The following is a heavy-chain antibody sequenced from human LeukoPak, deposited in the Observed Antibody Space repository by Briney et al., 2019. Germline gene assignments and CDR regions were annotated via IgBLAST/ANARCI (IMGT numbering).Heavy chain of an antibody. CDR3: ARDTYDSSGYYYAAFDY. D-gene: IGHD3-22*01. V-gene: IGHV6-1*01. Sequence: SQTLSLTWAISGXSVSSNSSAWNWIRQSPSRGLEWLGRTYYRSKWYNDYAVSVKSRITINPDTSKNQFSLQLNSVTPEDTAVYYCARDTYDSSGYYYAAFDYWGQGTLVTVSS. CDR2: TYYRSKWYN. J-gene: IGHJ4*02. CDR1: GXSVSSNSSA.